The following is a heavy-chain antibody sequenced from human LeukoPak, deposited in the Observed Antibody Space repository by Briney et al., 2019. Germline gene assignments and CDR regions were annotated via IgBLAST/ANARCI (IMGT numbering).Heavy chain of an antibody. J-gene: IGHJ4*02. CDR1: GFTFTTYS. CDR3: ARGHTALTRHFDF. D-gene: IGHD3-9*01. CDR2: ISSGSSAI. Sequence: GGSLRLSCEASGFTFTTYSMTWVRQAPGQGLEWVSIISSGSSAIFSADALKGRFTISRDDAKNLLYLDMNSLRAEDTAVYYCARGHTALTRHFDFWGQGTRITVSS. V-gene: IGHV3-21*01.